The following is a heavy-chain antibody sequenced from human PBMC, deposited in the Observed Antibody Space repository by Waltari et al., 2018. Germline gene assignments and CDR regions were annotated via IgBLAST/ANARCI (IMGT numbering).Heavy chain of an antibody. J-gene: IGHJ3*02. CDR1: GGPISSGGYY. CDR2: IYYSGGP. V-gene: IGHV4-31*03. D-gene: IGHD1-26*01. Sequence: QVQLQESGPGLVKPSQTLSLTCTVSGGPISSGGYYWSWIRQHPGKGLEWIGYIYYSGGPYYNPAPRIRVTLSLDTSKNQFSLKLSSVTAADTAVYYCAREGGWELGYAFDIWGQGTMVTVSS. CDR3: AREGGWELGYAFDI.